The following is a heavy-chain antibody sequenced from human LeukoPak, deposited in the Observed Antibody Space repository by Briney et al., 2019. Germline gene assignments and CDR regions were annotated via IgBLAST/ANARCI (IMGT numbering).Heavy chain of an antibody. CDR1: GFTLSNSG. CDR3: AKGVRGVIRDAVDV. D-gene: IGHD3-10*01. V-gene: IGHV3-23*01. J-gene: IGHJ3*01. Sequence: GGSLRLSCTASGFTLSNSGMSWVRQAPGKGLEWVSGIPGSGGNTYYADSVKGRFTISRDNSKNMVYLQMNGLRDEDTAVYYCAKGVRGVIRDAVDVWGQGTMVTVSS. CDR2: IPGSGGNT.